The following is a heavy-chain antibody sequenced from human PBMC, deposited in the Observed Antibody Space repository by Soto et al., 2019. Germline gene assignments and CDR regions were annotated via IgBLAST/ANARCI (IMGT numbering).Heavy chain of an antibody. CDR1: GFTFSSYA. V-gene: IGHV3-30-3*01. J-gene: IGHJ3*02. CDR2: ISYDGSNK. D-gene: IGHD3-22*01. CDR3: ARNAYDSSGVDAFDI. Sequence: QVQLVESGGGVVQPGRSLRLSCAASGFTFSSYAMHWVRQAPGKGLEWVAVISYDGSNKYYADSVKGRFTISRDNSKNTLYLQMNSLRAEDTAVYYCARNAYDSSGVDAFDIWGQGTMVTVSS.